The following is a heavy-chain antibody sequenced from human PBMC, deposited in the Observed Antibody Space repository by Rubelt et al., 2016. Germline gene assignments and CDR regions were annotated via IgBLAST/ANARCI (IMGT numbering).Heavy chain of an antibody. D-gene: IGHD6-19*01. Sequence: QVQLQESGPGLVKPSETLSLSCTVSGGSISSYYWGWIRQPPGKGLEWIGSIYYSGSTYYNPSLKSRVTISVDTSKKQFSLKLSAVTAADTAVYYWARGGGYSSGWLAWGQGTLVTVSS. CDR2: IYYSGST. V-gene: IGHV4-39*07. CDR3: ARGGGYSSGWLA. CDR1: GGSISSYY. J-gene: IGHJ4*02.